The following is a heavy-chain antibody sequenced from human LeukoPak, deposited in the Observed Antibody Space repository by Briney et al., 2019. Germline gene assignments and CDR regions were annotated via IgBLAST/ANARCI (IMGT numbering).Heavy chain of an antibody. CDR2: ISGSGGST. J-gene: IGHJ6*03. Sequence: GSLRLSCAASGFTFSSYGMSWVRQAPGKGLERVSAISGSGGSTYYADSVKGRFTISRDNSKNTLYLQMSSLRAEDTAVYYCAKDEKWEPLNYYYYYMDVWGKGTTVTISS. D-gene: IGHD1-26*01. CDR3: AKDEKWEPLNYYYYYMDV. V-gene: IGHV3-23*01. CDR1: GFTFSSYG.